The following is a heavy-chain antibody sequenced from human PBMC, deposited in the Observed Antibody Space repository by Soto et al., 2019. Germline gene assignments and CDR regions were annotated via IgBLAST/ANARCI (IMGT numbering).Heavy chain of an antibody. CDR2: INPVDSGT. CDR3: AITRGQNCNGGNCYFGMDV. J-gene: IGHJ6*02. V-gene: IGHV5-51*01. Sequence: GESLKISCQGSGYNFARHWLGWVRQMPGKGLEWMGIINPVDSGTTYSPSFEGQVTISVDKSISTAYLQWTSLKASDTAMYYCAITRGQNCNGGNCYFGMDVWGQGTTVTVS. CDR1: GYNFARHW. D-gene: IGHD2-15*01.